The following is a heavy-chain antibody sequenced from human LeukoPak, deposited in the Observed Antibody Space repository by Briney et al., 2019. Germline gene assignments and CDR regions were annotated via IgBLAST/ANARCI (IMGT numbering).Heavy chain of an antibody. V-gene: IGHV3-21*01. Sequence: GGSLRLSCAASGFTFSTYSMNWVRQAPGKRPEWVSSISSSSTYIYYTDSVKGRFTISRDNAKNSLYLQMNSLRAEDTAVYYCARSSSGWVGCFDFWGQGTLVTVSS. CDR2: ISSSSTYI. CDR3: ARSSSGWVGCFDF. J-gene: IGHJ4*02. D-gene: IGHD6-19*01. CDR1: GFTFSTYS.